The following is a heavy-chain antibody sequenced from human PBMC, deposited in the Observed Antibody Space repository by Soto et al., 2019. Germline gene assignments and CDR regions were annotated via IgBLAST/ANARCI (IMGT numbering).Heavy chain of an antibody. Sequence: QVQLQESGPGLVKPSQTLSLTCTVSGGSISSGDYYWSWIRQPPGKGLEWLGYIYYSGSTYYNPSLKSRVTISVDTSKTPFSLKLSSVTAADTAVYYCARGDCSGGSCYISGYYFDYWGQGTLVTVSS. CDR3: ARGDCSGGSCYISGYYFDY. D-gene: IGHD2-15*01. J-gene: IGHJ4*02. CDR2: IYYSGST. V-gene: IGHV4-30-4*01. CDR1: GGSISSGDYY.